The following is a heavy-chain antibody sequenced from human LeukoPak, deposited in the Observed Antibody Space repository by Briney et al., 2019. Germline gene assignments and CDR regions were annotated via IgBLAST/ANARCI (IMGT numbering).Heavy chain of an antibody. D-gene: IGHD2-15*01. CDR1: GGTFSSYA. CDR3: ARPARSCSGGSCHTLYFDY. CDR2: IIPIFGTA. J-gene: IGHJ4*02. Sequence: SVKVSCKASGGTFSSYAISWVRQAPGQGLEWMGRIIPIFGTANYAQKFQGRVTITTDESTSTAYMELSSLRAEDTAVYYCARPARSCSGGSCHTLYFDYWGQGTLVTVSS. V-gene: IGHV1-69*05.